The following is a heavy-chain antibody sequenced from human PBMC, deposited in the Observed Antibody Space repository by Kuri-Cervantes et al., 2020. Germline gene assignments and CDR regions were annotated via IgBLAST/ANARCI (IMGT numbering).Heavy chain of an antibody. V-gene: IGHV3-23*01. CDR2: ISDCGGST. CDR3: AKDGFIIAGAPSG. CDR1: GFTFSSYA. Sequence: GESLKISCAASGFTFSSYAMSWVRQAPGKGLEWVSGISDCGGSTYYADSVKGRFTISRDNSKNTLYLQMNSLRAEDTAVYYCAKDGFIIAGAPSGRGQGTLVTVSS. J-gene: IGHJ4*02. D-gene: IGHD6-13*01.